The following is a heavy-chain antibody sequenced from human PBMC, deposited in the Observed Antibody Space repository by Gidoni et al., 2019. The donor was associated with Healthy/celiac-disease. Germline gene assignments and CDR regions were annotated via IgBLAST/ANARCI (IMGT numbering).Heavy chain of an antibody. J-gene: IGHJ5*02. CDR3: ARGVSTRGWFDP. Sequence: QVQLVQSGAEVTKAGSSVKVSCKAPGATFSSYAISWVRQAPGQGLEWMGGIIPIFGTANYAQKCQGRVTITADKSTSTAYMELSSLRSEDTAVYYCARGVSTRGWFDPWGQGTLVTVSS. CDR2: IIPIFGTA. V-gene: IGHV1-69*06. D-gene: IGHD3-3*02. CDR1: GATFSSYA.